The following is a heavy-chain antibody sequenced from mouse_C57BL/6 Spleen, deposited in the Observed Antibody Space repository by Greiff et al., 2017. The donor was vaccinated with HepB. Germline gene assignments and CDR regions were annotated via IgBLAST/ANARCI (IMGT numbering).Heavy chain of an antibody. CDR2: INPNNGGT. V-gene: IGHV1-26*01. D-gene: IGHD1-1*01. CDR1: GYTFTDYY. CDR3: ARMTTERGDY. Sequence: EVQLQQSGPELVKPGASVKISCKASGYTFTDYYMNWVKQSHGKSLEWIGDINPNNGGTSYNQKFKGKATLTVDKSSSTAYMELRILTSEDSAVYYCARMTTERGDYWGQGTTLTVSS. J-gene: IGHJ2*01.